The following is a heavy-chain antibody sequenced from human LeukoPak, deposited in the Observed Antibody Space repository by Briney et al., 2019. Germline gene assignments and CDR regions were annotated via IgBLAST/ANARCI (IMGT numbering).Heavy chain of an antibody. CDR3: ATGGSEYRSDWFDS. Sequence: GGSLRLSCAASRFTLSTYWMSWVRQAPGKGLEWLSYLTRTSSAAWYADSVKGRFTIFRDNAQSSLYLQMNSLRVEDTAVYYCATGGSEYRSDWFDSWGQGTLVNVAS. CDR2: LTRTSSAA. J-gene: IGHJ5*01. D-gene: IGHD5-18*01. CDR1: RFTLSTYW. V-gene: IGHV3-48*01.